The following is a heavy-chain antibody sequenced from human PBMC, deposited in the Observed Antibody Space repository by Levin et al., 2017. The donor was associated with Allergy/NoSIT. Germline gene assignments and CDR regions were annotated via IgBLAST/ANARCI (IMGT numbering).Heavy chain of an antibody. CDR1: GYSISSGYY. D-gene: IGHD2-2*01. V-gene: IGHV4-38-2*02. CDR3: ARDIGYCSSTSCYGYYYYGMDV. CDR2: IYHSGST. J-gene: IGHJ6*02. Sequence: KPSETLSLTCAVSGYSISSGYYWGWIRQPPGKGLEWIGSIYHSGSTYYNPSLKSRVTISVDTSKNQFSLKLSSVTAADTAVYYCARDIGYCSSTSCYGYYYYGMDVWGQGTTVTVSS.